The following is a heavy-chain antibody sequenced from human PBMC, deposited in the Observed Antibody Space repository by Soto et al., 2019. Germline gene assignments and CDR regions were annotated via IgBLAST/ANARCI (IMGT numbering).Heavy chain of an antibody. CDR3: ARTPRNRFCIGGSCYSGFDY. D-gene: IGHD2-15*01. CDR1: GGTFSSYA. J-gene: IGHJ4*02. Sequence: SVKVSCKASGGTFSSYAISWVRQAPGQGLEWMGGIIPIFGTANYAQKFQGRVTITADESTSTAYMELSSLRSEDTAVYYCARTPRNRFCIGGSCYSGFDYWCQAPLVTVSS. CDR2: IIPIFGTA. V-gene: IGHV1-69*13.